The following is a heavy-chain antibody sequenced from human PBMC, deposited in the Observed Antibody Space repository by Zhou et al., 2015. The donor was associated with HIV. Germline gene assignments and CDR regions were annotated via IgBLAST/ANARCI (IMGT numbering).Heavy chain of an antibody. CDR2: IIPLFDTT. J-gene: IGHJ4*02. CDR3: ARDRRDGYNPFDY. D-gene: IGHD5-24*01. Sequence: QVHLDQSGAEVKKPGSSVKVSCKASGGTFSSSEITWVRQAPGQGLEWMGEIIPLFDTTNYAQKFQGRVTITADESTSTAYMELSSLRSEDTAMYYCARDRRDGYNPFDYWGQGTLVTVSS. CDR1: GGTFSSSE. V-gene: IGHV1-69*12.